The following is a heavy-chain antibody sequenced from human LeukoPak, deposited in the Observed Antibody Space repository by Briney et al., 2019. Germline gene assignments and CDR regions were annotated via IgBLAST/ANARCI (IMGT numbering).Heavy chain of an antibody. D-gene: IGHD3-22*01. V-gene: IGHV4-39*07. Sequence: SETLSLTCTVSGGSISSSSYYWGWIRQPPGKGLEWIGSIYYSGSTYYNPSLKSRVTISVDTSKNQFSLKLSSVTAADTAVYYCAREGGTYYYDSSWFDPWGQGTLVTVSS. CDR2: IYYSGST. CDR1: GGSISSSSYY. CDR3: AREGGTYYYDSSWFDP. J-gene: IGHJ5*02.